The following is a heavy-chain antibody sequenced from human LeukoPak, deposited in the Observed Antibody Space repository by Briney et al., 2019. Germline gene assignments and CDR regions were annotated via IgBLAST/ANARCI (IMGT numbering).Heavy chain of an antibody. Sequence: SETLSLTCTVSGGSISSYYRSWIRQPPGKGLEWIGYIYYSGSTNYNPSLKSRVTISVDTSKNQFSLKLSSVTAADTAVYYCARQLGTTVTTWEIDYWGQGTLVTVSS. CDR3: ARQLGTTVTTWEIDY. V-gene: IGHV4-59*01. J-gene: IGHJ4*02. D-gene: IGHD4-11*01. CDR1: GGSISSYY. CDR2: IYYSGST.